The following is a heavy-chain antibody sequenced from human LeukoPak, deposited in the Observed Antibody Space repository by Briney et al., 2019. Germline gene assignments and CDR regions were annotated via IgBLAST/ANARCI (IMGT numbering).Heavy chain of an antibody. CDR1: GGSFSGYY. J-gene: IGHJ4*02. V-gene: IGHV4-34*01. Sequence: SETLSLTCADYGGSFSGYYWSWIRQPPGKGLEWIGEINHSGSTNYNPSLKSRVTISVDTSKNQFSLKLSSVAAADTAVYYCASGVYYFDYWGQGTLVTVSS. CDR2: INHSGST. CDR3: ASGVYYFDY.